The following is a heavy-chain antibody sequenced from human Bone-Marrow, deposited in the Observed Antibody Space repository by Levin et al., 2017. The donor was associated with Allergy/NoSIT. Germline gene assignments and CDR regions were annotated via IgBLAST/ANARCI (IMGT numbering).Heavy chain of an antibody. CDR2: INHSGST. Sequence: SETLSLTCAVYGGSFSGYYWSWIRQPPGKGLEWIGEINHSGSTNYNPSLKSRVTISVDTSKNQFSLKLSSVTAADTAVYYCARGWVAAAGKKLWDFDYWGQGTLVTVSS. J-gene: IGHJ4*02. D-gene: IGHD6-13*01. CDR1: GGSFSGYY. CDR3: ARGWVAAAGKKLWDFDY. V-gene: IGHV4-34*01.